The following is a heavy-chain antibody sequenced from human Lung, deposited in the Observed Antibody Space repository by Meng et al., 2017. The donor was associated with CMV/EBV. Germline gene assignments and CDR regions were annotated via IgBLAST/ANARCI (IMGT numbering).Heavy chain of an antibody. V-gene: IGHV3-66*02. Sequence: GGSXRLXCAASGFTVSSNYMSWVRQAPGKGLEWVSVIYSGGSTYYADSVKGRFTISRDNSKNTLYLQMNSLRAEDTAVYYCHEYSSSSGDDAFAIWGQGTMVTVSS. CDR1: GFTVSSNY. CDR2: IYSGGST. CDR3: HEYSSSSGDDAFAI. J-gene: IGHJ3*02. D-gene: IGHD6-6*01.